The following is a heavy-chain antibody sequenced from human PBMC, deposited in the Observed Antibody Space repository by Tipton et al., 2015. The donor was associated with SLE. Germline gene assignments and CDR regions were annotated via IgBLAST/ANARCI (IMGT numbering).Heavy chain of an antibody. D-gene: IGHD3-22*01. CDR1: GGSISSHY. Sequence: TLSLTCAVYGGSISSHYWSWIRQPPGKGLEWIGYIYYSGSTNYNPSLKSRVTISVDTSKNQFSLKLSSVTAADTAVYYCARDLSYYYDSSGLDAFDIWGQGTMVTVSS. CDR2: IYYSGST. J-gene: IGHJ3*02. CDR3: ARDLSYYYDSSGLDAFDI. V-gene: IGHV4-59*11.